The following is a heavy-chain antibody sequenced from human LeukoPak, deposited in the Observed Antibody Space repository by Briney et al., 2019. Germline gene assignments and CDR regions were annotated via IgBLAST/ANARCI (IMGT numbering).Heavy chain of an antibody. D-gene: IGHD2-21*02. CDR3: ARVLGVTHNYFDY. CDR1: GFTFSSYT. J-gene: IGHJ4*02. CDR2: ISGSGGST. Sequence: QSGGSLRLSCAASGFTFSSYTMSWVRQAPGKGLEWVSVISGSGGSTYYADSVKGRFTVSRDNSKNTLYLQMNSLRAEDTAVYYCARVLGVTHNYFDYWGQGTLVTVSS. V-gene: IGHV3-23*01.